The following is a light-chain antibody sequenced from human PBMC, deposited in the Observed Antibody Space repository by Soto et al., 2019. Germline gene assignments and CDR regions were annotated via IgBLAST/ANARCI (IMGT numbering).Light chain of an antibody. CDR1: QGIRNG. V-gene: IGKV1-6*01. J-gene: IGKJ1*01. CDR3: LQDFNYPWT. CDR2: AAS. Sequence: AIQMTQSPSSLSASVGDRVTITCRASQGIRNGLGWYQQKPGKAPKLLIYAASTLQSGVPSRFNGSGSGTDFTLTVTSLQPEVFAVYYCLQDFNYPWTFGQGTKVDIK.